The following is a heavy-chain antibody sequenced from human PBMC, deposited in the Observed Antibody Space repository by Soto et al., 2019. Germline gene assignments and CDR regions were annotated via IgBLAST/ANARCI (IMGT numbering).Heavy chain of an antibody. J-gene: IGHJ5*02. CDR1: VFSLSNAGLG. CDR2: IFSNDEK. Sequence: QVTVKESGPVLVKPTEPLTLTCTVSVFSLSNAGLGVSWIRQPPGKALEWLAHIFSNDEKSYSTSLKSRLTIYKDTSKSQVVLTMTNMDPVDTATYYCASTYSTSWYWFDPWGQGTLVTVSS. V-gene: IGHV2-26*04. D-gene: IGHD6-13*01. CDR3: ASTYSTSWYWFDP.